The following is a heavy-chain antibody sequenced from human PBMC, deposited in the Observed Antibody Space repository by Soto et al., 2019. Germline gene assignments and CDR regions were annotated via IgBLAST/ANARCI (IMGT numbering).Heavy chain of an antibody. CDR2: INANSGGT. J-gene: IGHJ5*02. Sequence: QVQLVQSGAEVKKPGASVKVSCKASGYTFTGYYMPWVRQAPGQGLEWMGWINANSGGTNYAQKFQGWVTMTRDTSIRTAYMELSQLRSDDTAVYYCARGLPAAGTDGGWFDPWGQGALVTVSS. CDR3: ARGLPAAGTDGGWFDP. D-gene: IGHD6-13*01. CDR1: GYTFTGYY. V-gene: IGHV1-2*04.